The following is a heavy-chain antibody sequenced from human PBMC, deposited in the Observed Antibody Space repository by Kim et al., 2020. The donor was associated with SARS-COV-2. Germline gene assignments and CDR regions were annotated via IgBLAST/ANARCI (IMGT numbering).Heavy chain of an antibody. CDR1: GGSISSGGYY. V-gene: IGHV4-31*03. CDR3: ARAQANGLWFGELLGGYFDL. Sequence: SETLSLTCTVSGGSISSGGYYWSWIRQHPGKGLEWIGYIYYSGSTYYNPSLKSRVTISVDTSKNQFSLKLSSVTAADTAVYYCARAQANGLWFGELLGGYFDLWGRGTLVTVSS. J-gene: IGHJ2*01. D-gene: IGHD3-10*01. CDR2: IYYSGST.